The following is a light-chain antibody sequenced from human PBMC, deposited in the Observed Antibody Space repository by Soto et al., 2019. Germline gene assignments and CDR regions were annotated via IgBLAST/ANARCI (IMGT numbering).Light chain of an antibody. V-gene: IGKV3-11*01. CDR2: DAS. CDR3: QQRSNWPLT. CDR1: QRLSTY. J-gene: IGKJ4*01. Sequence: EILWTKSQPPRSFSPGEGATLPARAGQRLSTYLPWYQQKPGQAPRLLIYDASNRATGIPARFSGSGSGTDFTLTISSLEPEDFAVYYCQQRSNWPLTFGGGTKVEIK.